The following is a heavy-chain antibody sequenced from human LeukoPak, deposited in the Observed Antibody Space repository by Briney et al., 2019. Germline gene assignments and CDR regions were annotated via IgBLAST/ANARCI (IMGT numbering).Heavy chain of an antibody. CDR3: ARSLAGTDDY. D-gene: IGHD6-19*01. V-gene: IGHV4-39*01. CDR2: IFYSGST. CDR1: GGSISSSSYY. Sequence: SETLSLTCTVSGGSISSSSYYWGWIRQPPGKGLEWIGNIFYSGSTYYKPSLKSRVTISVDTSKNQFTLKLSSVTAADTAVYYCARSLAGTDDYWGQGTLVTVSS. J-gene: IGHJ4*02.